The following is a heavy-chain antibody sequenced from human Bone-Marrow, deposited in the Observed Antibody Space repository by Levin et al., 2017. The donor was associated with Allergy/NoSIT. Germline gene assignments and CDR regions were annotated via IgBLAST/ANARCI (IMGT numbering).Heavy chain of an antibody. Sequence: ASVKVSCKASGYTFTDYYIHWVRQAPGQGLEWMGWVNPDSGGIRYAQKFQGRVTMTRVTSVTTVYLELNRLTSNDTAVYYCARDLRGGTYSGWLDPWGQGTLVTVSS. CDR3: ARDLRGGTYSGWLDP. CDR2: VNPDSGGI. D-gene: IGHD1-26*01. V-gene: IGHV1-2*02. J-gene: IGHJ5*02. CDR1: GYTFTDYY.